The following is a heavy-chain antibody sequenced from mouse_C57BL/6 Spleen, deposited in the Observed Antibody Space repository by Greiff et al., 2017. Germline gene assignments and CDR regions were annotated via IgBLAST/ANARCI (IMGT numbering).Heavy chain of an antibody. CDR2: IDPGDGDT. J-gene: IGHJ2*01. V-gene: IGHV1-82*01. CDR1: GYAFSSSW. Sequence: QVQLQQSGPELVKPGASVKISCKASGYAFSSSWMNWVKQRPGKGLEWIGRIDPGDGDTNYNGKFKGKATLTADKSSSTAYMQLSSLTSEESAVYFCARGGVFDYWGQGTTLTVSS. CDR3: ARGGVFDY.